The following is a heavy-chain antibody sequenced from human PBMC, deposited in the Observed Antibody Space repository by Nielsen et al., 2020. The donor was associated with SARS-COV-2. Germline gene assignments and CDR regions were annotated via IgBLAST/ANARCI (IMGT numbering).Heavy chain of an antibody. Sequence: PGKGLEWIGYIYYSGSTNYNPSLKSRVTISVDTSKNQFSLKLSSVTAADTAVYYCARGVVVVPAATYYYYYYMDVWGKGTTVTVSS. CDR2: IYYSGST. J-gene: IGHJ6*03. D-gene: IGHD2-2*01. CDR3: ARGVVVVPAATYYYYYYMDV. V-gene: IGHV4-59*13.